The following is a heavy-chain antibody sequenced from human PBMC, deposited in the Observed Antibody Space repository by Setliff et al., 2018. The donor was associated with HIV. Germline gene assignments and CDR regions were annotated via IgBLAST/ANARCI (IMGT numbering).Heavy chain of an antibody. CDR3: ARPDRGSWYSWFDP. CDR2: IYHSVSI. D-gene: IGHD6-13*01. V-gene: IGHV4-38-2*02. Sequence: PSETLSLTCTVSGFSISSGFYWGWIRQPPGKGLEWIGSIYHSVSIRYNPSLKSRVTISIDTSKNQFSLKLSSVTAADTAVYYCARPDRGSWYSWFDPWGQGTLVTVSS. J-gene: IGHJ5*02. CDR1: GFSISSGFY.